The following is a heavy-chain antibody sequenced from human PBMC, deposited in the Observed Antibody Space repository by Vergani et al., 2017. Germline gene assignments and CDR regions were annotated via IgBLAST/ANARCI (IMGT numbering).Heavy chain of an antibody. CDR3: ARVGVYGSGSYIHYYYGMDV. CDR2: ISSSGSTI. J-gene: IGHJ6*02. D-gene: IGHD3-10*01. V-gene: IGHV3-48*03. Sequence: EVQLVESGGGLVQPGGSLRLSCAASGFTFSSYEMNWVRQAPGKGLEWVSYISSSGSTIYYADSVKGRFTISRDNAKNSLYLQMNSLRAEDTAVYYCARVGVYGSGSYIHYYYGMDVWGQGTTVTVSS. CDR1: GFTFSSYE.